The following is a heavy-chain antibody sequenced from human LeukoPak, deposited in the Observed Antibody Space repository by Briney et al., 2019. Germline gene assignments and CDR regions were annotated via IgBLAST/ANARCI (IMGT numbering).Heavy chain of an antibody. CDR2: IYYSGST. V-gene: IGHV4-59*08. CDR1: GGSISSYY. Sequence: SETLSLTCTVSGGSISSYYWSWIRQPPGKGLEWIGYIYYSGSTYYNPSLKSRVTISVDTSKNQFSLKLSSVTAADTAVYYCARGHDILTGKDYWGQGTLVTVSS. J-gene: IGHJ4*02. CDR3: ARGHDILTGKDY. D-gene: IGHD3-9*01.